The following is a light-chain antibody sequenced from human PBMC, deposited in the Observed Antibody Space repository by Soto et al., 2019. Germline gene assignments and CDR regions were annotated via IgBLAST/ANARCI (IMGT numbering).Light chain of an antibody. V-gene: IGLV1-44*01. CDR3: AAWDDGRNGPV. J-gene: IGLJ3*02. CDR2: DNH. Sequence: QSVLTQPPSASGTPGQRVTFSCSGSSSNIGINTVNWYQQLPGTAPQLLISDNHRRPSGVPDRFSGSKSGTSASLAITGLQSDDEADYYCAAWDDGRNGPVFGAGTKLTVL. CDR1: SSNIGINT.